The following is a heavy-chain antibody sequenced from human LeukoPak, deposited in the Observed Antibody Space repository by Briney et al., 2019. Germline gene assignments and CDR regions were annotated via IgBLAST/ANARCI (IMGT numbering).Heavy chain of an antibody. CDR1: GATFSSYS. D-gene: IGHD3-9*01. Sequence: SVKVSCKASGATFSSYSVNWVRQTPGQGPEWMGGSIPLFGTANYAQKFQGRVTMTTDESTRTAYMELRSLRSDDTAVYYCARYFDWAYYYYMDVWGKGTTVTVSS. CDR2: SIPLFGTA. V-gene: IGHV1-69*05. CDR3: ARYFDWAYYYYMDV. J-gene: IGHJ6*03.